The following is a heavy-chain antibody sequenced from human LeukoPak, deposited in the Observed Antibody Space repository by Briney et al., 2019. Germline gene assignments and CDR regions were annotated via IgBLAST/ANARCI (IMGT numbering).Heavy chain of an antibody. Sequence: PSETLSLTCAVYGGSFSGYYWSWIRQPPGKGLEWIGEINHSGSTNYNPSLKSRVTISVDTSKNQFSLKLSSVTAADTAVYYCARSRSFRGARNAFDIWGQGTMVTVSS. CDR3: ARSRSFRGARNAFDI. CDR2: INHSGST. D-gene: IGHD3-10*01. V-gene: IGHV4-34*01. J-gene: IGHJ3*02. CDR1: GGSFSGYY.